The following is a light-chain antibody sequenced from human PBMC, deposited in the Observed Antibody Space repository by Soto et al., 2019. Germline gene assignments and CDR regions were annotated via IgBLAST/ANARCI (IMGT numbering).Light chain of an antibody. CDR3: QQGWT. CDR2: DGS. J-gene: IGKJ1*01. CDR1: QSISGW. Sequence: DIQMPQSPSTLSASVGARVTITCRASQSISGWLAWYQQKPGTAPKLLIFDGSSLQSGVPSRFSGSGSGTEFILTISSLQPDDFAPYYCQQGWTVGQGTKVDIK. V-gene: IGKV1-5*01.